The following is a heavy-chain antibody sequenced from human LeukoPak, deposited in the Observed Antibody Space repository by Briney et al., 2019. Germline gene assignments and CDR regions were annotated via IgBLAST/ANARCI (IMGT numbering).Heavy chain of an antibody. CDR1: GGSISSGYY. V-gene: IGHV4-31*03. D-gene: IGHD6-6*01. CDR2: IYYSGST. CDR3: ARERYSSSSHDAFDT. J-gene: IGHJ3*02. Sequence: PSETLSLTCSVSGGSISSGYYWSWIRQHPGKGLEWIGYIYYSGSTYYNPSLKSRATISVDTSKNQFSLKLSSVTAADTAVYYCARERYSSSSHDAFDTWGQGTMVTVSS.